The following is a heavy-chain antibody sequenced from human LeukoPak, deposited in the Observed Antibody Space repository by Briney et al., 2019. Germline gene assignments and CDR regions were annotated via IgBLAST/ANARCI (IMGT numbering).Heavy chain of an antibody. CDR1: GFTFSSYW. CDR3: ARDASPGYFDL. V-gene: IGHV3-74*01. CDR2: ITSDGSAT. Sequence: PGGSLRLSCAVSGFTFSSYWMHWVRQGPGKGLAWVSRITSDGSATDYADSVKGRFTISRDNAKNTLDLHMDSLRAEDTAVYYCARDASPGYFDLWGRGTLVTVSS. J-gene: IGHJ2*01. D-gene: IGHD2-15*01.